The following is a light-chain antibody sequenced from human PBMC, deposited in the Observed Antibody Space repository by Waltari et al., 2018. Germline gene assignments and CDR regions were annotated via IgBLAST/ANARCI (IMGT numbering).Light chain of an antibody. V-gene: IGLV2-14*03. Sequence: QSALTQPASVSGSPGQSITISCTGTSNDVGVYNYVSWYQHLPGKAPKLIIYDVSRWPSGFSIRFSGSRYGHTASRTISGLQAEDEADYYFSSYTNTNTIVFGGGTKVTVL. CDR1: SNDVGVYNY. J-gene: IGLJ2*01. CDR3: SSYTNTNTIV. CDR2: DVS.